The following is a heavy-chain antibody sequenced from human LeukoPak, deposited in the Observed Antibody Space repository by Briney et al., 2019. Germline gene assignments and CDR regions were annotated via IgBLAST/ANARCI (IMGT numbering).Heavy chain of an antibody. CDR1: GFSFSTYA. D-gene: IGHD6-19*01. V-gene: IGHV3-30*04. Sequence: GGSLRLSCAASGFSFSTYAMHWVRQAPGKGLEWVAVVSDDGSNKYYADSVKGRFTISRDNSKKTVYLQMNSLRGEDTAVYYCAGGYSSGWFPQWGQGTLVTVSS. CDR2: VSDDGSNK. CDR3: AGGYSSGWFPQ. J-gene: IGHJ4*02.